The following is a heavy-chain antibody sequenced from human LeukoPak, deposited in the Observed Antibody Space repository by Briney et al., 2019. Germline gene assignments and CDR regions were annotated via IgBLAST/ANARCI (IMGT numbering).Heavy chain of an antibody. Sequence: ESGPTLVNPTQTLTLTCTFSGFSLSTSGMCVSWIRQPPGKALERLARIDWDDDKYYSTSLKTRLTISKDTSKNQVVLTMTNMDPVDTATYYCARTYYYDSSGYYYFDYWGQGTLVTVSS. D-gene: IGHD3-22*01. CDR2: IDWDDDK. CDR3: ARTYYYDSSGYYYFDY. V-gene: IGHV2-70*11. J-gene: IGHJ4*02. CDR1: GFSLSTSGMC.